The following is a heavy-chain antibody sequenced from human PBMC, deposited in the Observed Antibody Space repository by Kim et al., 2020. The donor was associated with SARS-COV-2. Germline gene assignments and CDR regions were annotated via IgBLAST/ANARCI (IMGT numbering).Heavy chain of an antibody. D-gene: IGHD3-10*01. CDR3: ASTLDYYASGSQNFDY. J-gene: IGHJ4*02. Sequence: SETLSLTCTISGGSVSSSSYYWSWVRQPPGKRLEWIGYIYYSGTTTYNPSLKSRVTISVDTSKNQFSLKLSSVTAADTAVYYCASTLDYYASGSQNFDYWGQGTLVTVSS. CDR2: IYYSGTT. V-gene: IGHV4-61*01. CDR1: GGSVSSSSYY.